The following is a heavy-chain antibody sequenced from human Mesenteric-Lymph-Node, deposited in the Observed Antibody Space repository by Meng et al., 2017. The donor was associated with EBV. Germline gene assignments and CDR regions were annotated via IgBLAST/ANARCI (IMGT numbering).Heavy chain of an antibody. V-gene: IGHV3-21*01. CDR1: GFTFSSYS. CDR2: ISSSSSYI. Sequence: QLVEAGGGLVKPGRSLSLSCAASGFTFSSYSMNWVRQAPGKGLEWVSSISSSSSYIYYADSMKGRFTISRDNAKNSLYLQMNSLRAEDTAVYYCVREASSSWYIDYWGQGTLVTVSS. J-gene: IGHJ4*02. CDR3: VREASSSWYIDY. D-gene: IGHD6-13*01.